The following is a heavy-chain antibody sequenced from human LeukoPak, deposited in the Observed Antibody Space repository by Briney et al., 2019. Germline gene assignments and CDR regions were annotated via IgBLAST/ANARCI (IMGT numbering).Heavy chain of an antibody. J-gene: IGHJ4*02. D-gene: IGHD3-22*01. V-gene: IGHV3-23*01. CDR2: ISGSGGST. CDR3: AKDGKYYYDSSGYPHYFDY. CDR1: GSTFSSYA. Sequence: GGSLRFSCAASGSTFSSYAMSWVRQAPGKGLEWVSAISGSGGSTYYADSVKGRFTISRDNSKNTLYLQMNSVRAEDTAVYYCAKDGKYYYDSSGYPHYFDYWGQGTLVTVSS.